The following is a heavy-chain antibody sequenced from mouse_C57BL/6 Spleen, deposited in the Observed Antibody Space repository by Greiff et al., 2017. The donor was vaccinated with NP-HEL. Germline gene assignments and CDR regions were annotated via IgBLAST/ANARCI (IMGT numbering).Heavy chain of an antibody. CDR2: FYPGSGSI. D-gene: IGHD2-1*01. Sequence: QVTLKESGAELVKPGASVKLSCKASGYTFTEYTIHWVKQRSGQGLEWIGWFYPGSGSIKYNEKFKDKATLTADKSSSTVYMELSRLTSEDSAVYFCARHEDVYYGNYEAWFAYWGQGTLVTVSA. J-gene: IGHJ3*01. CDR3: ARHEDVYYGNYEAWFAY. CDR1: GYTFTEYT. V-gene: IGHV1-62-2*01.